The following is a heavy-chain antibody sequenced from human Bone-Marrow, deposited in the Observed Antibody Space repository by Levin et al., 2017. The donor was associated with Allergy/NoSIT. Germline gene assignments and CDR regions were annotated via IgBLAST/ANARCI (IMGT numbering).Heavy chain of an antibody. CDR3: ARAGSSWYYAY. CDR1: GFTFSSYA. J-gene: IGHJ4*02. CDR2: ISGSGSGT. Sequence: ETLSLTCAASGFTFSSYAMSWVRQAPGKGLEWVSAISGSGSGTYYAGSVKGRFTISRDNSKSTLYLQMNSLRAEDTAVYFCARAGSSWYYAYWGQGTLVTVSS. V-gene: IGHV3-23*01. D-gene: IGHD6-13*01.